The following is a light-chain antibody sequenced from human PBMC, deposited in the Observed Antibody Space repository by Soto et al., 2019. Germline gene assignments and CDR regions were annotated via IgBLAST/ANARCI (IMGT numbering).Light chain of an antibody. CDR3: QQYGRSPWT. Sequence: EIVLTQSPGTLSLSPGERATLSCMASQSVSSSYLAWYQQKPGQAPRLLIFDASSRATGIPDRFSGSGSGTDFTLTISRLEPEDFAVYYCQQYGRSPWTFGQGTKVEVK. CDR1: QSVSSSY. J-gene: IGKJ1*01. CDR2: DAS. V-gene: IGKV3-20*01.